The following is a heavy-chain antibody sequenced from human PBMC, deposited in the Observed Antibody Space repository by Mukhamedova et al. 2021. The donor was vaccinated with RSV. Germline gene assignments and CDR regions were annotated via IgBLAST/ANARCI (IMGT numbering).Heavy chain of an antibody. J-gene: IGHJ4*02. V-gene: IGHV3-30*04. CDR3: ATGYCSSTSCYHFVY. CDR2: ISYDGSNK. Sequence: GLEWVAVISYDGSNKYYADSVKGRFTISRDNSKNTLYLQMNSLRAEDTAVYYCATGYCSSTSCYHFVYWGQGTLVTVSS. D-gene: IGHD2-2*01.